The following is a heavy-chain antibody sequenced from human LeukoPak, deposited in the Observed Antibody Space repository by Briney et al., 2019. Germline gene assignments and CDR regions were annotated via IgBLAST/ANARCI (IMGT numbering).Heavy chain of an antibody. V-gene: IGHV3-30*02. Sequence: GGSLRLSCAASGFTFSSYGMHWVRQAPGKGLEWVAFIRYDGSNKYYADSVKGRFTISRDNSKNTLYLQMNSLRAEDTAVYYCARGPAVADFYYNYYMDVWGKGTTVTVSS. J-gene: IGHJ6*03. CDR3: ARGPAVADFYYNYYMDV. CDR1: GFTFSSYG. D-gene: IGHD6-19*01. CDR2: IRYDGSNK.